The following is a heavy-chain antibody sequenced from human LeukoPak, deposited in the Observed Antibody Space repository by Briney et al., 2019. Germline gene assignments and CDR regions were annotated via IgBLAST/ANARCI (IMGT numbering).Heavy chain of an antibody. Sequence: GGSLRLSCAASGFTFSDHYMDWVRQAPGKGLEWVGRTRNKTNSYTTEYAASVKGRFTISRDDSKNSLYLQMNSLKTEDTAVYYCATGRGEFDYWGQGTLVTVSS. V-gene: IGHV3-72*01. J-gene: IGHJ4*02. CDR1: GFTFSDHY. D-gene: IGHD3-10*01. CDR2: TRNKTNSYTT. CDR3: ATGRGEFDY.